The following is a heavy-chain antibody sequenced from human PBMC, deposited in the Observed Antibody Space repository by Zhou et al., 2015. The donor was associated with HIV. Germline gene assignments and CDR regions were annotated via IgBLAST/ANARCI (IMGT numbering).Heavy chain of an antibody. V-gene: IGHV1-69*01. D-gene: IGHD3-3*01. CDR1: GGTFSSYA. CDR2: IIPIFGTA. J-gene: IGHJ6*03. CDR3: ASTIFGVVKTKKKYVGDYYYYYYMDV. Sequence: QVQLVQSGAEVKKPGSSVKVSCKASGGTFSSYAISWVRQAPGQGLEWMGGIIPIFGTANYAQKFQGRVTITADESTSTAYMELSSLRSEDTAVYYCASTIFGVVKTKKKYVGDYYYYYYMDVWGKGTTVTVSS.